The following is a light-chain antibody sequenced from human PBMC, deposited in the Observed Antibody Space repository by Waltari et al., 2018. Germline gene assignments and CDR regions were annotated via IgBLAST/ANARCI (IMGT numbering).Light chain of an antibody. CDR1: QSLTKRY. CDR3: QQYGSSIMYT. V-gene: IGKV3-20*01. Sequence: VLTQSPGALSLPPGERVTLSCRASQSLTKRYLAWYQQKPGQAPRLLIYGASSRAAGIPDRFSGSGSGTDVTLTISRLEPEDFAVYYCQQYGSSIMYTFGQGTKLEIK. J-gene: IGKJ2*01. CDR2: GAS.